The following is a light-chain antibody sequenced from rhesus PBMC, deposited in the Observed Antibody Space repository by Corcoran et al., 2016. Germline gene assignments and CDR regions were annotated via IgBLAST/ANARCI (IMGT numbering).Light chain of an antibody. CDR1: EDINKN. CDR3: QHNHVFPSS. V-gene: IGKV1-74*01. CDR2: KAS. J-gene: IGKJ2*01. Sequence: DIQLTQSPSSLSASVGDRVTITCRASEDINKNLNWYQQKPGKAPQLLINKASNLQCGVPSRFSGSGSWTDYTFTIRGLQSEDVSTYFCQHNHVFPSSFGQVTKVEI.